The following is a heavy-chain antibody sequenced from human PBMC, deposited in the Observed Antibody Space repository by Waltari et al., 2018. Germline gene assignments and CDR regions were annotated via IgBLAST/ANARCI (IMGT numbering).Heavy chain of an antibody. V-gene: IGHV3-7*04. D-gene: IGHD6-19*01. Sequence: EVQLVESGGGLVQPGGSLRLSCAASGFTFSSYWLSWVRQAPGKGLEWVANIKQDGSDNYYVDCGKGRYTFSRENAENSLYLQMNSLRAEDTAVYNCARPYASGWYINFDYWGQGTLVTVSS. CDR2: IKQDGSDN. CDR3: ARPYASGWYINFDY. CDR1: GFTFSSYW. J-gene: IGHJ4*02.